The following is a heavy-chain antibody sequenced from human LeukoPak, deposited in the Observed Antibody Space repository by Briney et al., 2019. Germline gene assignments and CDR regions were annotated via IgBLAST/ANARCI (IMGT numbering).Heavy chain of an antibody. D-gene: IGHD1-14*01. Sequence: PSETLSLTCTVSGGSISSSSYYWGWIRQPPGKGLEWIGSIYYSGSTYYNPSLKSRVTISVDTSKNQFSLKLSSVTAADTAVYYCGKGRRPEYYYYYYMDVWGKGTTVTVSS. CDR2: IYYSGST. J-gene: IGHJ6*03. CDR3: GKGRRPEYYYYYYMDV. CDR1: GGSISSSSYY. V-gene: IGHV4-39*07.